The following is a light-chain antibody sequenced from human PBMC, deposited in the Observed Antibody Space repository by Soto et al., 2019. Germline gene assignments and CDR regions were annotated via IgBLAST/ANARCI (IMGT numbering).Light chain of an antibody. CDR1: QSVSSY. CDR3: QQRGNWPRT. Sequence: EIVLTQSPATLSLSPGERATLSCRASQSVSSYLAWYQQKLGQAPRLLIYDASKRATGIPARFSGSGSGTDFTLTISNLEPEDFAVYYCQQRGNWPRTVGQGTKLEIK. J-gene: IGKJ1*01. CDR2: DAS. V-gene: IGKV3-11*01.